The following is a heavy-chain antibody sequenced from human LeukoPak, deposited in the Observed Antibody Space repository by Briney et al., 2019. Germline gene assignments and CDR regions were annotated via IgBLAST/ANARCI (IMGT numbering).Heavy chain of an antibody. J-gene: IGHJ4*02. V-gene: IGHV1-18*04. CDR3: ARGVYYYDSSGYYLDY. CDR1: GYTFTTYG. D-gene: IGHD3-22*01. Sequence: ASVKVSCKASGYTFTTYGISWVRQAPGHGLEWMGWISGYNGNTNYAQKLQGRVTLTTDTSTSTAYMDLRSLRSDDTAVYYCARGVYYYDSSGYYLDYRGQGTLVTVSS. CDR2: ISGYNGNT.